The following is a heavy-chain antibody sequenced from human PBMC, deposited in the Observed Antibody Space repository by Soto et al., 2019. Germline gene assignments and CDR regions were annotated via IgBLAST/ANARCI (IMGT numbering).Heavy chain of an antibody. CDR2: ISGSGGST. D-gene: IGHD3-22*01. V-gene: IGHV3-23*01. CDR3: AKGADSSGYYNFDY. CDR1: GFPFSSYA. Sequence: GGSLSLSCAASGFPFSSYAMSWVRQAPGKGLEWVSAISGSGGSTYYADSVKGRFTISRDNSKNTLYLQMNSLRAEDTAVYYCAKGADSSGYYNFDYWGQGTRVTVSS. J-gene: IGHJ4*02.